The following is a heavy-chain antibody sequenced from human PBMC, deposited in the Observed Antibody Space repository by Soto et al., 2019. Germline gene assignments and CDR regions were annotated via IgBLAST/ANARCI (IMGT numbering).Heavy chain of an antibody. J-gene: IGHJ6*02. Sequence: SETLSLTCAVYGGSFSGYYWSWIRQPPGKGLEWIGEINHSGSTNYNPSLKSRVTISVDTSKNQFSLKLSSVTAADTAVYYCARGLGSSVLYYYYGIDVWAQGTTVTVSS. D-gene: IGHD6-6*01. V-gene: IGHV4-34*01. CDR1: GGSFSGYY. CDR3: ARGLGSSVLYYYYGIDV. CDR2: INHSGST.